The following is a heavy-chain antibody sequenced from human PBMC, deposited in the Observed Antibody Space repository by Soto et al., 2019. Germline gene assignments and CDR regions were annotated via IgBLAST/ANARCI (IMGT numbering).Heavy chain of an antibody. CDR1: GGTFSNYP. CDR2: IIPIFGTV. CDR3: ARGNHRGLQLWYFDL. V-gene: IGHV1-69*12. Sequence: QVQLVQSGAEVKKPGSSVKVSCKASGGTFSNYPISWVRQAPGQGLEWMGGIIPIFGTVNYAQKFQGRVKITGDESTSTAYLELSSLRSEDTAVYYCARGNHRGLQLWYFDLWGRGTLVTVSS. J-gene: IGHJ2*01. D-gene: IGHD5-12*01.